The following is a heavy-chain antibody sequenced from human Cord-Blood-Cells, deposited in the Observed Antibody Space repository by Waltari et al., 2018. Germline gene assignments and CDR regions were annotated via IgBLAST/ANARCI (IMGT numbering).Heavy chain of an antibody. CDR3: ATQDYYYYYMDV. Sequence: QVQLVQSGAEVKKSGASVTVSCKASGYTYTGYHTHWVLQAPGQGLEWMGWINPNSGGTNYAQKFQGRVTMTRDTSISTAYMELSRLRSDDTAVYYCATQDYYYYYMDVWGKGTTVTVSS. V-gene: IGHV1-2*02. CDR2: INPNSGGT. J-gene: IGHJ6*03. CDR1: GYTYTGYH.